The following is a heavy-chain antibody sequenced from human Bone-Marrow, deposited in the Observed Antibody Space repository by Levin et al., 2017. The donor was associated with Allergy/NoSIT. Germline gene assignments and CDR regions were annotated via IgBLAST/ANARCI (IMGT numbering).Heavy chain of an antibody. J-gene: IGHJ4*02. D-gene: IGHD5/OR15-5a*01. V-gene: IGHV4-39*01. CDR1: GGSINSNNYY. CDR2: IYNSGNA. CDR3: ARQRVSTLYFDY. Sequence: PGGSLRLSCTVSGGSINSNNYYWAWIRQPPGKGLEWIGTIYNSGNAYYNSSLKSRVTLSIDTSKNQFSVSLSSVTAADTAVYYCARQRVSTLYFDYWGQGDLVTVSS.